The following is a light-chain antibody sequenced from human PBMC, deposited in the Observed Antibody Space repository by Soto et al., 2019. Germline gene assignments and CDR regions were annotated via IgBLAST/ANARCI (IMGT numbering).Light chain of an antibody. CDR1: QSVSSY. V-gene: IGKV3-11*01. CDR2: DAA. J-gene: IGKJ5*01. Sequence: EIVLTQSPATLSLSPGERATLSCRASQSVSSYLAWYQQNPGQAPRLLIYDAANRATGIPVRFSGSGFGTEFTLPIRSLQSEDFAVYYCQQYKNWPLLGQGTRLEIK. CDR3: QQYKNWPL.